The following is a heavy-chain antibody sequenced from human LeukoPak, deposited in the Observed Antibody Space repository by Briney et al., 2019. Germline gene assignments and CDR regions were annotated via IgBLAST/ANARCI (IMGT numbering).Heavy chain of an antibody. V-gene: IGHV1-69*13. D-gene: IGHD3-22*01. CDR1: GGTFRSYA. CDR2: IIPIFGTA. Sequence: ASVKVSCKASGGTFRSYAITWVRQAPGQGLEWMGGIIPIFGTANYARKFQGRVTITADESTSTAYMELRSLRSDDTAVYYCARLDSSGYPLFDYWGQGTLVTVSS. J-gene: IGHJ4*02. CDR3: ARLDSSGYPLFDY.